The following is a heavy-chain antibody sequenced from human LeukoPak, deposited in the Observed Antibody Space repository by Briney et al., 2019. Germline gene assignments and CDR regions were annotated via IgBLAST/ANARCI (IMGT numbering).Heavy chain of an antibody. D-gene: IGHD3-10*01. CDR3: AKGFRPFDY. CDR2: ISYDGSNK. J-gene: IGHJ4*02. CDR1: GFTFSSYG. V-gene: IGHV3-30*18. Sequence: GRSLRLSCAASGFTFSSYGMHWVRQAPGKGLEWVAVISYDGSNKYYADSVKGRFTISRDNSKNTLYLQMNSLRAEDTAVYYCAKGFRPFDYWGQGTWSPSPQ.